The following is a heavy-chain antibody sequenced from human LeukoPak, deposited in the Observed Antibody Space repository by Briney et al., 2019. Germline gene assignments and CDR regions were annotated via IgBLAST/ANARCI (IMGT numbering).Heavy chain of an antibody. CDR2: TYYRSKWYN. J-gene: IGHJ4*02. Sequence: SQTLSLTCDISGDSVSSKNGAWNWIRQSPSRGLEWLGRTYYRSKWYNDYAGSLNGRITISPDTSKNQFSLHLNSVTPEDTAVYYCARDLGNTGWYTFDYWGQGILVTVSS. D-gene: IGHD6-19*01. V-gene: IGHV6-1*01. CDR3: ARDLGNTGWYTFDY. CDR1: GDSVSSKNGA.